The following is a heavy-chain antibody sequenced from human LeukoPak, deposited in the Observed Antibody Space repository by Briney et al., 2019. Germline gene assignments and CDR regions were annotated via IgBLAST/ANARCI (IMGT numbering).Heavy chain of an antibody. CDR2: ISYDGSNK. J-gene: IGHJ4*02. CDR1: GFTFSSYA. D-gene: IGHD1-26*01. CDR3: ARDGFLLSYRSGSYGGPFDY. V-gene: IGHV3-30*09. Sequence: PGGSLRLSCAASGFTFSSYAMHWVRQAPGKGLEWVAVISYDGSNKYYADSVKGRFAISRDNSKNTLYLQMNSLRAEDTAVYYCARDGFLLSYRSGSYGGPFDYWGQGTLVTVSS.